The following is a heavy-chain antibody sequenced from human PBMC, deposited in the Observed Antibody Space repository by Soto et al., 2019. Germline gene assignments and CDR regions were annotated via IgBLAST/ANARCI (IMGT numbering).Heavy chain of an antibody. CDR2: IHHTGST. J-gene: IGHJ4*02. D-gene: IGHD3-22*01. V-gene: IGHV4-59*01. Sequence: PSETLSLTCTVSGGFISSYYWSWIRQSPGKGLELIGYIHHTGSTSYNPSLKSRVTMSLDTSRNQFSLKLYSVTAADTAVYYCARSIDSSGFYFSNCWGQGTLVTVSS. CDR3: ARSIDSSGFYFSNC. CDR1: GGFISSYY.